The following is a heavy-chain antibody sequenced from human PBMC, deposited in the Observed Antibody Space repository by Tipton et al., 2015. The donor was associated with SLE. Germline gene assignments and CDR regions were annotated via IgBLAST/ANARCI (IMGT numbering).Heavy chain of an antibody. J-gene: IGHJ1*01. CDR2: INHSGST. Sequence: TLSLTCAVYGGAFSRYFFRLVCWLPGKGMAGLAGINHSGSTNYNPSLKSRVTISVDTSKNQFSLKLSSVTAADTAVYYCARGVVAAPRRLCIWGQ. CDR3: ARGVVAAPRRLCI. D-gene: IGHD2-15*01. V-gene: IGHV4-34*01. CDR1: GGAFSRYF.